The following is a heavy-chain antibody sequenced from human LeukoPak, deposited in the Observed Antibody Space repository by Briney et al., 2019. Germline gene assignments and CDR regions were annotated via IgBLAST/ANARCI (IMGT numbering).Heavy chain of an antibody. CDR2: ISSSSSYI. CDR3: ARKGIAVASVPDYYYGMDV. D-gene: IGHD6-19*01. CDR1: GFTFSSYS. Sequence: GGSLRLSCAASGFTFSSYSMNWVRQAPGKGLEWVSSISSSSSYIYYADSVKGRFTISRDNAKNSLYLQMNSLGAEDTAVYYCARKGIAVASVPDYYYGMDVWGQGTTVTVSS. J-gene: IGHJ6*02. V-gene: IGHV3-21*04.